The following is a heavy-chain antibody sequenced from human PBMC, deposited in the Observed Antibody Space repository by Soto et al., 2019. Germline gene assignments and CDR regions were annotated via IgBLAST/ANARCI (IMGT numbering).Heavy chain of an antibody. CDR2: IKQDGSEK. CDR3: AREKRANGYFDY. Sequence: EVQLVESGGGLVQPGGSLRLSCEASGFTFSNYWMSWVRQAPGKGLEWVANIKQDGSEKYFVGSVNGRFTISRDNAKNSLFLQVNSLRAADTAVYYCAREKRANGYFDYWGQGTLVTVSS. V-gene: IGHV3-7*01. D-gene: IGHD6-25*01. CDR1: GFTFSNYW. J-gene: IGHJ4*02.